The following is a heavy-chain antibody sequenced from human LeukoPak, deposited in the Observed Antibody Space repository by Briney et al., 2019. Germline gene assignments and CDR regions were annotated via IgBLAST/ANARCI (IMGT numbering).Heavy chain of an antibody. CDR2: ISSSSSTI. D-gene: IGHD2-2*01. J-gene: IGHJ6*03. CDR1: GFTFSSYS. V-gene: IGHV3-48*01. Sequence: GGSLRLSCAASGFTFSSYSMNWVRQAPGKGLEWVSYISSSSSTIYYADSVKGRFTISRDNAKNSLYLQMNSLRAEDTAVYYCARDGCSSTSCHYYYYYYMDVWGKGTTVTVSS. CDR3: ARDGCSSTSCHYYYYYYMDV.